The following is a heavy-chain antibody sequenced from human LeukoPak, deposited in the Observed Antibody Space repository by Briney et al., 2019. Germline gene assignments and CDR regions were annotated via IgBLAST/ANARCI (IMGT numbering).Heavy chain of an antibody. CDR3: VKRVDYSEKYYFDS. V-gene: IGHV3-23*01. J-gene: IGHJ4*02. D-gene: IGHD4-11*01. CDR1: GFIFSSYS. CDR2: IGGSGGNT. Sequence: PGGSLRLSCAASGFIFSSYSMSWVRQAPGKGLEWVSAIGGSGGNTYYADSVKGRFTISRDNSKNTLSLQMNSLRADDTAIYYCVKRVDYSEKYYFDSWGRGTLVTVST.